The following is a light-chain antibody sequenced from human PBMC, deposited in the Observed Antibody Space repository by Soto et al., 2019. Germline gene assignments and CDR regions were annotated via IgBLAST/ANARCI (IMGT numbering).Light chain of an antibody. CDR2: EVS. V-gene: IGKV1-5*03. J-gene: IGKJ1*01. CDR3: QHYDTFPWT. CDR1: QNIFRW. Sequence: DIQMTQSPSTLSASVGDRVIITCRASQNIFRWLAWYQQKPGKAPNLLIYEVSILESGVPSRFSGSGSGTEFTLTIASLQPDDSATYWCQHYDTFPWTFGQGTKVEIK.